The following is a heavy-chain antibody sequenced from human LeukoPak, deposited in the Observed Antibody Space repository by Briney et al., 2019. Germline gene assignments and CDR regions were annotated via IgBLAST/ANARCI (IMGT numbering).Heavy chain of an antibody. CDR1: GFTFSSYS. J-gene: IGHJ4*02. V-gene: IGHV3-48*02. CDR3: ARDVRYYDILTGYFDY. CDR2: ISSSSSTI. Sequence: GGSLRLSCAASGFTFSSYSMNWVRQAPGKGLEWVAYISSSSSTIYYADSVKGRFTISRDNAKNSLYLQMNSLRDEDTAVYYCARDVRYYDILTGYFDYWGQGALVTVSS. D-gene: IGHD3-9*01.